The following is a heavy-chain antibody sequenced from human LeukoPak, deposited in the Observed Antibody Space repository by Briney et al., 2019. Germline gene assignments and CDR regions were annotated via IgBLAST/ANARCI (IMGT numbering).Heavy chain of an antibody. V-gene: IGHV3-48*03. CDR3: ARGGSLGY. J-gene: IGHJ4*02. Sequence: GGSLRLSCAASGFTFSSYEMNWVRQAPGNGLEWVSKISSSGSAIYYADSVKGRFTISRDNAKSTLYLQMNSLRVEDTAVYYCARGGSLGYWGQGTLVTVSS. D-gene: IGHD6-19*01. CDR1: GFTFSSYE. CDR2: ISSSGSAI.